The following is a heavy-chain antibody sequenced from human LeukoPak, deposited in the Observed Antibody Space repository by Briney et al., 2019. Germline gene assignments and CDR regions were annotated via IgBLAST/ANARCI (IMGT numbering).Heavy chain of an antibody. CDR3: ARQGYYDILTGTVDV. CDR1: GFPFSSYA. CDR2: ISGDGATT. V-gene: IGHV3-23*01. J-gene: IGHJ6*02. Sequence: PGGSLRLSCAASGFPFSSYAMTWVRQAPGKGLEWVSSISGDGATTYHADSVKGRFTISRDNAKNSLYLQMNSLRAEDTAVYYCARQGYYDILTGTVDVWGQGTTVTVSS. D-gene: IGHD3-9*01.